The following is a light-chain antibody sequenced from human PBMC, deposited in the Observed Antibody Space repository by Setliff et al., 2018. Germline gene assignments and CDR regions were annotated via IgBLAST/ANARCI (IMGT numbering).Light chain of an antibody. CDR3: AAWDDSLNGHV. CDR2: SNN. J-gene: IGLJ1*01. Sequence: ALTQPPSASGTPGQRVTISCSGSSSNIGSNTVNWYQQLPGTAPKLLIYSNNQRPSGVPDRFSGSESGTSASLAISGLQSEDEADYYCAAWDDSLNGHVFGTGTKV. V-gene: IGLV1-44*01. CDR1: SSNIGSNT.